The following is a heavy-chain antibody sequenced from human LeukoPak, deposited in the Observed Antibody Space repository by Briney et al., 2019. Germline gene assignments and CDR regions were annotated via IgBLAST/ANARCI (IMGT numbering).Heavy chain of an antibody. CDR1: GYTFTSYH. Sequence: ASVKVSCKASGYTFTSYHIDWVRQAPGQGPEWMGWIATNTGNPTYAHGFTGRFVFSLDTSVSTAYLQINSLKAEDTAVYYCVRGGASVYNYGYWGQGTLVTVSS. CDR2: IATNTGNP. CDR3: VRGGASVYNYGY. V-gene: IGHV7-4-1*02. D-gene: IGHD5/OR15-5a*01. J-gene: IGHJ4*02.